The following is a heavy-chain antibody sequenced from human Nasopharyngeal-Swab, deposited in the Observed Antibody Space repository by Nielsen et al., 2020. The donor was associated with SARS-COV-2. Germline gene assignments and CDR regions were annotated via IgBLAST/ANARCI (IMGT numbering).Heavy chain of an antibody. CDR2: INHSGGI. V-gene: IGHV4-34*01. J-gene: IGHJ4*02. Sequence: GSLRLSCAGSGFTFSRYWMSWVRQAPGKGLEWIGEINHSGGINYNLSLKSRVTISVETSKNQFSLKLSSVTAADTAVHYCARGRGITVTTPSPVFDYWGQGTLVTVSS. CDR1: GFTFSRYW. CDR3: ARGRGITVTTPSPVFDY. D-gene: IGHD1-20*01.